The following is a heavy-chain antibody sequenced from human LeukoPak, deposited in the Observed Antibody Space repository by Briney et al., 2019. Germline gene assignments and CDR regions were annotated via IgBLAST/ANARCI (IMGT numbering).Heavy chain of an antibody. CDR3: ASFYDSSGYYWLTDY. D-gene: IGHD3-22*01. J-gene: IGHJ4*02. CDR1: GGSISSGGYY. V-gene: IGHV4-31*03. Sequence: SETLSLTCTVSGGSISSGGYYWSWIRQHPGKGLEWIGYIYYSGSTYYNPSLKSRVTISVDTSKNQFSLKLSSVTAADTAVYYCASFYDSSGYYWLTDYWGQGTLVTVSS. CDR2: IYYSGST.